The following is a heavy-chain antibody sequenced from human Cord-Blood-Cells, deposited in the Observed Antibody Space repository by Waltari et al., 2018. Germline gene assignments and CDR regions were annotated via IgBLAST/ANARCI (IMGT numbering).Heavy chain of an antibody. CDR3: AKGWLELLGYAFDI. V-gene: IGHV3-30*18. Sequence: GESGGGVVQPGRSLRLSCAASGFTFSSYGMHWVRQAPGKGLEWVAVISYDGSNKYYADSVKGRFTISRDNSKNTLYLRMNSPRAEDTAVYYCAKGWLELLGYAFDIWGQGTMVTVSS. J-gene: IGHJ3*02. D-gene: IGHD1-7*01. CDR1: GFTFSSYG. CDR2: ISYDGSNK.